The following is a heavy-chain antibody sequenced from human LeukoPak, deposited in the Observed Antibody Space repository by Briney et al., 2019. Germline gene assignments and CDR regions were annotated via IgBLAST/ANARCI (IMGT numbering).Heavy chain of an antibody. V-gene: IGHV4-38-2*02. J-gene: IGHJ4*02. CDR2: INHSGST. D-gene: IGHD6-19*01. CDR1: GYSISSGYY. Sequence: TPSETLSLTCTVSGYSISSGYYWGWIRQPPGKGLEWIGEINHSGSTNYNPSLKSRVTISVDTSKNQFSLKLSSVTAADTAVYYCARGYSSGWHTPRGYFDYWGQGTLVTVSS. CDR3: ARGYSSGWHTPRGYFDY.